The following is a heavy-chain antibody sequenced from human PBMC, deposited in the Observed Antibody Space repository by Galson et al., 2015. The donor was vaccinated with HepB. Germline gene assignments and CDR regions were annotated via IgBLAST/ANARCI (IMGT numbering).Heavy chain of an antibody. V-gene: IGHV3-48*01. J-gene: IGHJ3*02. Sequence: SLRLSCAASGFTFSSYSMNWVRQAPGKGLEWVSYISSSSSTIYYADSVKGRFTISRDNSKNTLHLQMNSLRAEDTAVYYCARLPPYYDRGDAFDIWGQGTMVTVSS. D-gene: IGHD3-9*01. CDR1: GFTFSSYS. CDR2: ISSSSSTI. CDR3: ARLPPYYDRGDAFDI.